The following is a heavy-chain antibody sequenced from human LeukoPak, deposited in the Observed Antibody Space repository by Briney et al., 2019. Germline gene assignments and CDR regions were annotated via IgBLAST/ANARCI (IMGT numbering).Heavy chain of an antibody. D-gene: IGHD3-16*02. CDR3: ARDTSSYPQFDD. Sequence: GGSLRLSCAASGFTFSSYAMNWVRQAPGKGLEWVADIWNDGNNKYYADSVRGRFTISRDNSKNTLYLQMNSLRVDDTARYYCARDTSSYPQFDDWGQGTLVTVSS. CDR2: IWNDGNNK. CDR1: GFTFSSYA. V-gene: IGHV3-33*08. J-gene: IGHJ4*02.